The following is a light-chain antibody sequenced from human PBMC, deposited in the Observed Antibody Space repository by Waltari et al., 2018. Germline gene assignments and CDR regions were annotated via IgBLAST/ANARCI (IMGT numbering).Light chain of an antibody. CDR1: QSVLYSSNNKNY. CDR2: WAS. Sequence: DIVMTQSPDSLAVSLGERATINCKSSQSVLYSSNNKNYLAWYQQKPGQPPKLLIYWASTRESGVPDRFSGSGSGTEFTLTISSLQAEDVAVYYCQQYYSIPPTFGPGTKVDIK. CDR3: QQYYSIPPT. V-gene: IGKV4-1*01. J-gene: IGKJ3*01.